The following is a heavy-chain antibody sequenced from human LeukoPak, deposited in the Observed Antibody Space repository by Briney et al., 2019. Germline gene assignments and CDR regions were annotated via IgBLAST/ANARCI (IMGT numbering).Heavy chain of an antibody. Sequence: PSETLSLTCTVSGGSISSYYWSWLRQPPGKGLEWIGYIYYSGSTNYNPSLKSRVTISVDTSKNQFSLKPSSVTAADTAVYYCARQRRDGYNLDYWGQGTLVTVSS. J-gene: IGHJ4*02. D-gene: IGHD5-24*01. CDR2: IYYSGST. CDR1: GGSISSYY. CDR3: ARQRRDGYNLDY. V-gene: IGHV4-59*08.